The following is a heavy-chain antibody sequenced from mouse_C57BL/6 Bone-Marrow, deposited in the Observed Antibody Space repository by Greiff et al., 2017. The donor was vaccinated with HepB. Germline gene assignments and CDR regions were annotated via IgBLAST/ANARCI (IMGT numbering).Heavy chain of an antibody. Sequence: EVHLVESGGGLVKPGGSLKLSCAASGFTFSSYAMSWVRQTPEKRLEWVATISDGGSYTYYPDNVKGRFTISRDNAKNNLYLQMSHLKSEDTAMYYCARGGLLRGRVFDYWGQGTTLTVSS. V-gene: IGHV5-4*01. J-gene: IGHJ2*01. CDR1: GFTFSSYA. CDR3: ARGGLLRGRVFDY. D-gene: IGHD1-1*01. CDR2: ISDGGSYT.